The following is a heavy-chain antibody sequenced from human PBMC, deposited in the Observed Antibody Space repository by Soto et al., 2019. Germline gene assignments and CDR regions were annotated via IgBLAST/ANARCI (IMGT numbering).Heavy chain of an antibody. D-gene: IGHD3-10*01. CDR2: IWYDGSNK. CDR3: ARDGITMVRGKIYGMDV. J-gene: IGHJ6*02. V-gene: IGHV3-33*01. Sequence: QVQLVESGGGVVQPGRSLRLSCAASGFTFSSYGMHWVRQAPGKGLEWVAVIWYDGSNKYYADSVKGRFTISRDNSKNTLYLQMTSLRAEATAVYYCARDGITMVRGKIYGMDVWGQGTTVTVSS. CDR1: GFTFSSYG.